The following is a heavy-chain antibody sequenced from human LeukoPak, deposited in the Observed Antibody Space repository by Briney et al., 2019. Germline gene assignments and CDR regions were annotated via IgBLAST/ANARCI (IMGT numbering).Heavy chain of an antibody. CDR3: ARDRETTSGYTSGWYG. CDR1: GGSIIGSSYY. V-gene: IGHV4-39*07. D-gene: IGHD6-19*01. J-gene: IGHJ4*02. CDR2: VFYSGST. Sequence: SETLSVTCTVSGGSIIGSSYYWGWIRQPPGKGLQWIGSVFYSGSTYYNPSLKSRVTISVDTSKNQFSLKLSSVTAADTAVYYCARDRETTSGYTSGWYGGGQGTLVIVSS.